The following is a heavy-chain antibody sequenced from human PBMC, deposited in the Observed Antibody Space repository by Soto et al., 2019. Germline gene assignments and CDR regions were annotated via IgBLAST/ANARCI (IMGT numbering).Heavy chain of an antibody. CDR2: INPNSGGT. CDR3: ARGYSTYYFDY. V-gene: IGHV1-2*04. J-gene: IGHJ4*02. Sequence: ASVKVSCKASGYTFTGYYMHWVRQAPGQGLEWMGWINPNSGGTNYAQKIQGWVTMTRDTSISTAYMELSSLSSDDTAVYYCARGYSTYYFDYWGQGTLVTVS. D-gene: IGHD2-15*01. CDR1: GYTFTGYY.